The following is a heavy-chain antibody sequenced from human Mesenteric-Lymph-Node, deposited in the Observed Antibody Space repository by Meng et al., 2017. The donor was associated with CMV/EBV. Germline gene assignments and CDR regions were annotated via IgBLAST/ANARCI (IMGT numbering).Heavy chain of an antibody. D-gene: IGHD3-10*01. CDR2: ISGPGGNV. V-gene: IGHV3-23*01. Sequence: SGFTFNDFARTWVRQAPGKGLEWLSTISGPGGNVFYAESVKGRFTVSRDYFGNTLYLQMNSLRAEDTAVYYCAKDRGILLWFGELLGWGQGTLVTVSS. J-gene: IGHJ4*02. CDR1: GFTFNDFA. CDR3: AKDRGILLWFGELLG.